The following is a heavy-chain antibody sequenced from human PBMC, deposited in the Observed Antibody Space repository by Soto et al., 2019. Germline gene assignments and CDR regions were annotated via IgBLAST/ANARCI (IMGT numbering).Heavy chain of an antibody. J-gene: IGHJ6*02. CDR2: INPSGGST. CDR1: GYTFTSYG. D-gene: IGHD3-22*01. Sequence: GASVKVSCKASGYTFTSYGISWVRQAPGQGLEWMGIINPSGGSTSYAQKFQGRVTMTRDTSTSTVYMELSSLRSEDTAVYYCARDESDLVHYYYCSGYNYYYYGTLVLGQATTVTVSS. CDR3: ARDESDLVHYYYCSGYNYYYYGTLV. V-gene: IGHV1-46*01.